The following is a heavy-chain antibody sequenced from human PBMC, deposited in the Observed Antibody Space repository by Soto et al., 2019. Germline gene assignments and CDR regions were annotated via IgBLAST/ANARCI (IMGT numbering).Heavy chain of an antibody. CDR3: ARVHPGIVVVPTAIDY. CDR2: IYYSGST. D-gene: IGHD2-2*02. V-gene: IGHV4-59*01. CDR1: GGSISNYY. J-gene: IGHJ4*02. Sequence: SETLSLTCTVSGGSISNYYWSWIRQPPGKGLEWIGYIYYSGSTNYNPSLKSRVTISVDTSKNQFSLKLSSVTAADTAVYYCARVHPGIVVVPTAIDYWGQGTLVTVSS.